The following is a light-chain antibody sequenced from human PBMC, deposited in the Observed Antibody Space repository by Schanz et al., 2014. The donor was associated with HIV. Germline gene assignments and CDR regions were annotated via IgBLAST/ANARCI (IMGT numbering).Light chain of an antibody. V-gene: IGKV3-20*01. CDR3: QQYGSSPWT. CDR1: QSVSSY. Sequence: EIVLTQSPGTLSLSPGERATLSCRASQSVSSYLAWYQQKPGQAPRLLIYGASSRATGIPDRFSGSGSGTDFTLTISSLEPEDFAVYYCQQYGSSPWTFGQGTRVDVK. CDR2: GAS. J-gene: IGKJ1*01.